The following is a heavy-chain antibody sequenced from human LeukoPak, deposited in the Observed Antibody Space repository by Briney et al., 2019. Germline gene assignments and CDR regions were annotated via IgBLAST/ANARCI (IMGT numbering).Heavy chain of an antibody. CDR2: IKDDGSET. CDR3: AKDAAVGSSGYYYVPPLYYFHY. J-gene: IGHJ4*02. CDR1: GFTFSDYW. Sequence: GGSLVLSFAASGFTFSDYWMTWVRQAPGKGLQWVANIKDDGSETYYVDSVKCRFTISRDNAKNSLYLQMNSLRAEDTAVYYCAKDAAVGSSGYYYVPPLYYFHYWGQGTLVTVSS. V-gene: IGHV3-7*01. D-gene: IGHD3-22*01.